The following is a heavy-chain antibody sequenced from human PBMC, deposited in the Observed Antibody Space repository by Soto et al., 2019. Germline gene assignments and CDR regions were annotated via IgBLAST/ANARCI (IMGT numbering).Heavy chain of an antibody. V-gene: IGHV3-21*01. D-gene: IGHD4-4*01. J-gene: IGHJ6*02. CDR3: ARDLVPTVTTSYYYYGMDV. Sequence: PGGSLRLSCAASGFTFSSYSMNWVRQAPGKGLEWVSSISSSSSYIYYADSVKGRFTISRDNAKNSLYLQMNSLRAEDTAVYYCARDLVPTVTTSYYYYGMDVWGQGTTVTVSS. CDR2: ISSSSSYI. CDR1: GFTFSSYS.